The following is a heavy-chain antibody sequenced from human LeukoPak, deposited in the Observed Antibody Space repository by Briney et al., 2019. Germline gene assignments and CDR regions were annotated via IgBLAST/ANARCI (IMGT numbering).Heavy chain of an antibody. CDR1: GFIVSSHY. CDR3: ARDVPPAADAFDI. V-gene: IGHV3-66*01. D-gene: IGHD6-13*01. J-gene: IGHJ3*02. CDR2: IYTGDRT. Sequence: GGSLRLSCAASGFIVSSHYMNWVRQAPGKGLEWVSVIYTGDRTHYADSVKGRFIISRDNSKNTVSLQMNSLRAEDTAVHYCARDVPPAADAFDIRGQGTMVTVSS.